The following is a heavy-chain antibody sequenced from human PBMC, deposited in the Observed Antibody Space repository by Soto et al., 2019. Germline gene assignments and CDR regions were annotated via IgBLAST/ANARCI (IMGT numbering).Heavy chain of an antibody. J-gene: IGHJ5*02. CDR3: ARYYGSGSYHWFDP. CDR1: EFTFSSYW. V-gene: IGHV3-7*01. Sequence: EVQLVESGGGLVQPGGSLRLSCAASEFTFSSYWMSWVRQAPGKGLEWVANIKQDGSEKYYVDSVKGRFTISRDNAKKSVYLQMNSLRAEDTAVYYCARYYGSGSYHWFDPRGQGTLVTPSS. D-gene: IGHD3-10*01. CDR2: IKQDGSEK.